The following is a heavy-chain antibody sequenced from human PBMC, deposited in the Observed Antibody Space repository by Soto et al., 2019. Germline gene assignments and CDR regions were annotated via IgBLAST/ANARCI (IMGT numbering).Heavy chain of an antibody. CDR3: ARPISSGWFDP. J-gene: IGHJ5*02. V-gene: IGHV3-73*01. Sequence: EVQLVESGGGLVQPGGSLDLSCATSGFDFSVSAMHWVRQASGRGLEWLGRIRTKPNSYATIYAASVKDRFTISRDDSKKMVYLHMSGLKTEDTAVYYCARPISSGWFDPWGQGTLVSVTS. D-gene: IGHD6-19*01. CDR2: IRTKPNSYAT. CDR1: GFDFSVSA.